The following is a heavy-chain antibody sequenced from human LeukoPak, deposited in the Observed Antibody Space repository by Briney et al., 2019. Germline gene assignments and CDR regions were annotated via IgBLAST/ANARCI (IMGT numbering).Heavy chain of an antibody. CDR3: VRVIRSWFDT. V-gene: IGHV4-59*01. CDR1: GDSINNNF. CDR2: IYHSGST. J-gene: IGHJ5*02. Sequence: SETLSLTCSVSGDSINNNFWTWIRQPPGKRLEWIGYIYHSGSTNYNPSLSSRVTMLIDASKNQISLKLSSVTAADTAVYYCVRVIRSWFDTWGQGTLVTVSS.